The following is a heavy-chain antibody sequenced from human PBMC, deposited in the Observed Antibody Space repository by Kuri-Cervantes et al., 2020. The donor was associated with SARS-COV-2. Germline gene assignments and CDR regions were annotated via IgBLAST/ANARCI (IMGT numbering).Heavy chain of an antibody. V-gene: IGHV3-48*01. CDR1: GFTFSSYS. D-gene: IGHD3-10*01. CDR3: ARDQYYGSGSYYYYYGMDV. CDR2: ISSSSSTI. J-gene: IGHJ6*01. Sequence: GGSLRLSCAASGFTFSSYSMNWVRQAPGKGLEWVSYISSSSSTIYYADSVKGRFTISRDNAKNSLYLQMNSLRAEDTAVYYCARDQYYGSGSYYYYYGMDVWGQGTTVTVSS.